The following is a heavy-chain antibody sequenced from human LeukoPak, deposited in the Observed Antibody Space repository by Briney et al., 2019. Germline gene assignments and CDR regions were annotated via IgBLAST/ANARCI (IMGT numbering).Heavy chain of an antibody. Sequence: PGGSLRLSCAASRFSFSIYWMSWVRQAPGKGLEWVANIKEDGSEKYYVDSVKGRFTISRDNAKNSLYLQMNSLRAEDTAVYYCARGHLTSGWASLYYFDYWGQGTLVTVSS. CDR2: IKEDGSEK. V-gene: IGHV3-7*03. CDR1: RFSFSIYW. CDR3: ARGHLTSGWASLYYFDY. J-gene: IGHJ4*02. D-gene: IGHD6-19*01.